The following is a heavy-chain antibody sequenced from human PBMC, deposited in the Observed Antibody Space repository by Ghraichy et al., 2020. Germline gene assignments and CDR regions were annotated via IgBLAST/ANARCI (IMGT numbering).Heavy chain of an antibody. J-gene: IGHJ5*02. CDR1: GFPFNNYW. Sequence: LSLTCEASGFPFNNYWMSWVRQAPGKGLEWVANIKEDGSVKYHVDSVRGRFTISRDSAKKSLYLQMSSLRVEDTAVYYCARDGPAVSGTMGHDLWGQGTQVTVAS. CDR3: ARDGPAVSGTMGHDL. V-gene: IGHV3-7*04. D-gene: IGHD6-19*01. CDR2: IKEDGSVK.